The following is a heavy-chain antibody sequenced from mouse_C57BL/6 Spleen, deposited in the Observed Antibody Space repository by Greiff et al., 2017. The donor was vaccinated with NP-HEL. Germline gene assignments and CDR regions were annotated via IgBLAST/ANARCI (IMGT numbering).Heavy chain of an antibody. D-gene: IGHD4-1*01. Sequence: QVQLQQPGAELVKPGASVKLSCKASGYTFTSYWMQWVKQRPGQGLEWIGEIDPSDSYTNYNQKFKGKATLTVDTSSSTAYMQLSSLTSEDSAVYYCARGADWDTSNGCDYWGQGTTLTVSS. CDR1: GYTFTSYW. CDR3: ARGADWDTSNGCDY. J-gene: IGHJ2*01. V-gene: IGHV1-50*01. CDR2: IDPSDSYT.